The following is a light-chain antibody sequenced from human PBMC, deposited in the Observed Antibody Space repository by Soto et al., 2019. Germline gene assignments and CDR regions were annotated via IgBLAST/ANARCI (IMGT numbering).Light chain of an antibody. CDR2: DDN. Sequence: QSVLTQPPSVSAAPGQKVTISCSGSSSNIGRNFVSWYQHLPGTAPKLLIFDDNRRPSGIPDRFSGSKSGTSATLGITGLQTGDEADYYCASYAGTKLFVFGSGTKVTVL. V-gene: IGLV1-51*01. CDR3: ASYAGTKLFV. J-gene: IGLJ1*01. CDR1: SSNIGRNF.